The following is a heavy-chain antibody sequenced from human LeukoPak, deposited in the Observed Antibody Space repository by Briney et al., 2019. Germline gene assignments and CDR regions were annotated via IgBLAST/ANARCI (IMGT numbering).Heavy chain of an antibody. V-gene: IGHV1-18*01. CDR1: GYTFTSYG. D-gene: IGHD6-13*01. CDR2: ISAYIGNT. Sequence: GASVKVSCKASGYTFTSYGISWVRQAPGQGLEWMGWISAYIGNTNYAQKLQGRVTMTTDTSTSTAYMELRSLRSDDTAVYYCARDPAYSSSYGTGDYWGQGTLVTVSS. J-gene: IGHJ4*02. CDR3: ARDPAYSSSYGTGDY.